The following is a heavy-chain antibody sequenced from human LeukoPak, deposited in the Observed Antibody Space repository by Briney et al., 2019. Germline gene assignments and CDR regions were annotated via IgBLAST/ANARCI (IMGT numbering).Heavy chain of an antibody. V-gene: IGHV4-59*08. CDR3: AFLLHPRCPFDP. CDR1: GGSISSYY. J-gene: IGHJ5*02. D-gene: IGHD2-8*01. CDR2: TYYSGST. Sequence: SETLSLTCTVSGGSISSYYWSWIRQPPGKGLEWIGYTYYSGSTNYNPSLKSRVTISVDTSKNQFSLKLSSVTAADTAVYYCAFLLHPRCPFDPWGQGTLVTVSS.